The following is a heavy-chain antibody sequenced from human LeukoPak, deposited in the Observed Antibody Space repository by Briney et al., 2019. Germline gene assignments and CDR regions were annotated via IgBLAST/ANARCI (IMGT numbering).Heavy chain of an antibody. D-gene: IGHD6-19*01. Sequence: GGSLRLSCTASGFTFSDYAMTWVRQAPGKGLEWVGFIRNKANGGTADYAASVKGRFTISRDDSKTIAYLQMNSHKTAGTAVYFCSRAYSTGWLGINDYWGQGVLVTVSS. V-gene: IGHV3-49*04. CDR3: SRAYSTGWLGINDY. J-gene: IGHJ4*02. CDR2: IRNKANGGTA. CDR1: GFTFSDYA.